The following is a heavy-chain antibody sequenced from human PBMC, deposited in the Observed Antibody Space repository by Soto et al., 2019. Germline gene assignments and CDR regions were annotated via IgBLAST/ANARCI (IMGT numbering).Heavy chain of an antibody. CDR3: TRAYSSSPLDY. CDR2: IRAKAHGGTI. CDR1: GFNFGDYA. V-gene: IGHV3-49*04. J-gene: IGHJ4*02. D-gene: IGHD6-13*01. Sequence: GSLRLSCTAAGFNFGDYATHWVRQAPGKGLEWVGLIRAKAHGGTIDYAASVRGRFTISRDDSKSIAYLQMNSLKTEDTALYYCTRAYSSSPLDYWGQGTRVTV.